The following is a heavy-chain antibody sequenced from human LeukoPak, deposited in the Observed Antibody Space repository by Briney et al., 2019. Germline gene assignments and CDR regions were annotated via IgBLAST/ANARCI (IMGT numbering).Heavy chain of an antibody. J-gene: IGHJ6*02. V-gene: IGHV4-4*07. CDR1: GGSISDSY. CDR3: ARENYYDSSGYSEGMDV. Sequence: PSETLSLTRTVSGGSISDSYLSWIRQPAGKGLEWIGRMYVTGTTNYNPSLRSRVTMSMDTSKNQFSLRLSSVTAADTAVYYCARENYYDSSGYSEGMDVWGQGTTVIVSS. D-gene: IGHD3-22*01. CDR2: MYVTGTT.